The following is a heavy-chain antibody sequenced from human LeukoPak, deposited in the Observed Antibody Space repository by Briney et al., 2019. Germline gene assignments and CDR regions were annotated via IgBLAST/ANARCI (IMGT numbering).Heavy chain of an antibody. J-gene: IGHJ6*03. Sequence: GGSLRLSCAASGFTFSSYWMSWVRQAPGKGLEWVANIKQDGSEKYYVDSVKGRFTISRDNAKNSLYLQMSSLRAEDTAVYYCARVRDGYKPPKLSSYYYMDVWGKGTTVTISS. CDR1: GFTFSSYW. CDR2: IKQDGSEK. CDR3: ARVRDGYKPPKLSSYYYMDV. D-gene: IGHD5-24*01. V-gene: IGHV3-7*01.